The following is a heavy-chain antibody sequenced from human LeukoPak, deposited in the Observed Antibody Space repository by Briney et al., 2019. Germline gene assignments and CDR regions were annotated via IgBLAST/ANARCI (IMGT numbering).Heavy chain of an antibody. Sequence: SETLSLTCSVSGYSISSGYYWGWIRQPPGKGLEWIGEINHSGSTNYNPSLKSRVTISVDTSKNHFSLKLSSVTAADTAVYYCARSDYGDPWYFDYWGQGTLVTVSS. CDR2: INHSGST. CDR1: GYSISSGYY. J-gene: IGHJ4*02. V-gene: IGHV4-38-2*02. CDR3: ARSDYGDPWYFDY. D-gene: IGHD4-17*01.